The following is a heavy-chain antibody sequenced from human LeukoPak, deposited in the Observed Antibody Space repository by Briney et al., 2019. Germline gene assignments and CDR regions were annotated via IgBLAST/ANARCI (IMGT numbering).Heavy chain of an antibody. CDR1: GGSFSGYY. V-gene: IGHV4-34*01. J-gene: IGHJ4*02. CDR3: ARDLGAPLTMITGY. Sequence: PSETLSLTCAVYGGSFSGYYWSWIRQPPGKGLEWIGEINHSGSTNYNPSLKSRVTISVDTSKNQFSLKLSSVTAADTAVYYCARDLGAPLTMITGYWGQGTLVTVSS. CDR2: INHSGST. D-gene: IGHD3-22*01.